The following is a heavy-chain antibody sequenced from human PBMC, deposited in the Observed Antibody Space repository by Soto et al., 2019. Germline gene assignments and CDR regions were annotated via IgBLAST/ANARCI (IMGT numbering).Heavy chain of an antibody. CDR3: ARTSGYSGYEPIV. V-gene: IGHV4-59*12. CDR1: GGSISSYY. J-gene: IGHJ4*02. D-gene: IGHD5-12*01. Sequence: SESLSLTCTVSGGSISSYYWSWIRQPPGKGLEWIGYIYYSGSTNYNPSLKSRVTISVDTSKNQFSLKLSSVTAADTAVYYCARTSGYSGYEPIVWGQGTLVTVSS. CDR2: IYYSGST.